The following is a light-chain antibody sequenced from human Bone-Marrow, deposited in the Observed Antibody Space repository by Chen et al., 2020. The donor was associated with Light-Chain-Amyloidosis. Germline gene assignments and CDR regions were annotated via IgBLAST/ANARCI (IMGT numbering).Light chain of an antibody. CDR3: QQYYSTPYT. Sequence: DIVMTQSPDSLAVSLGESAPINCKSSQSVLYSSNHKNYIAWNPQKPGQPPKLLIYWAANRESGVPDRFSGSGSGTDFTLTISSLQAEDVAVYYCQQYYSTPYTFGQGTKLEIK. CDR1: QSVLYSSNHKNY. V-gene: IGKV4-1*01. CDR2: WAA. J-gene: IGKJ2*01.